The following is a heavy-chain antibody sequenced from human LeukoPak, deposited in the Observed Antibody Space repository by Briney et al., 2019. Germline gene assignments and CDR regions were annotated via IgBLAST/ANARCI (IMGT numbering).Heavy chain of an antibody. CDR2: ISSSSSYI. Sequence: GGSLRLSCAASGFTFSSYSMNWVRQAPGKGLEWVSSISSSSSYIYYADSVKGRFTISRDNAKNSLYLQMNNLRAEDTAVYYCARLTIAGGFDIWGQGTMVTVSS. D-gene: IGHD6-13*01. CDR3: ARLTIAGGFDI. V-gene: IGHV3-21*01. CDR1: GFTFSSYS. J-gene: IGHJ3*02.